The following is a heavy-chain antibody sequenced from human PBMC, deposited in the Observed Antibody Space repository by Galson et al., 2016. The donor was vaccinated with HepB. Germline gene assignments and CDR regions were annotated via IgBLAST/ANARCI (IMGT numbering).Heavy chain of an antibody. CDR3: ATSLPGLAVAHYGMDI. CDR1: GFTFSSYG. CDR2: ISSSDYI. V-gene: IGHV3-21*01. D-gene: IGHD6-19*01. J-gene: IGHJ6*02. Sequence: SLRLSCAASGFTFSSYGMNWVRQALGTGLEWVSSISSSDYIYYADSVKGRFTISRDNAKDSLYLQMNSLRAEDTAVYYCATSLPGLAVAHYGMDIWGQGTTVTVSS.